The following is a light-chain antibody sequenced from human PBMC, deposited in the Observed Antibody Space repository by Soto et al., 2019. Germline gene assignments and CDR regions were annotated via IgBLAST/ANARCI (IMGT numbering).Light chain of an antibody. CDR2: SNN. CDR1: SSNIGSHT. J-gene: IGLJ2*01. Sequence: QLLLTQPPSASGTPGQRITISCSGSSSNIGSHTVNWHQQVPGTAPKLLIYSNNERPSGVPDRFSGSKSGTSASLAISGLQSGDEADYYCAAWDDSLNGVIFGGGTKVTVL. CDR3: AAWDDSLNGVI. V-gene: IGLV1-44*01.